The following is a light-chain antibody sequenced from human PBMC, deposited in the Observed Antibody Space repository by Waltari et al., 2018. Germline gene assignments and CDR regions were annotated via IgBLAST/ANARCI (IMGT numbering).Light chain of an antibody. V-gene: IGKV1-5*03. Sequence: QLTQSPSTLSASVGDRVTITCRATANLDRWLAWYQQKPGKAPKLLIDKASNLEDGVPSRFSGSGSGTEFTLTINNLQPDDVATYYCQQYISSWTFGQGTKVESK. CDR2: KAS. J-gene: IGKJ1*01. CDR1: ANLDRW. CDR3: QQYISSWT.